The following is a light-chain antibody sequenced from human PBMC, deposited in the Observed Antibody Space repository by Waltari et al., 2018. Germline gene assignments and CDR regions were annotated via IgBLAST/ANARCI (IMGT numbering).Light chain of an antibody. V-gene: IGKV3-20*01. Sequence: EIVLTQSPGTLSLAPGERATLPCRASQSVSRALAWYQQHPGQAPRLLIYGASNRATGIPDRFSGSGSGTDFSLIISRLEPEDFAVYYCQHYVSLPVTFGQGTKVEIK. CDR1: QSVSRA. J-gene: IGKJ1*01. CDR3: QHYVSLPVT. CDR2: GAS.